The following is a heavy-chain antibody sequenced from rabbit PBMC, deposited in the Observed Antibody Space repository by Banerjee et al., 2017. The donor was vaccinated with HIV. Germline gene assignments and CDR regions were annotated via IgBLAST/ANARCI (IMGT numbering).Heavy chain of an antibody. Sequence: QEQLVESGGGLVQPEGSLTLTCTVSGFSFSSNWICWVRQAPGKGLEWIACIDTSDGDTDYANWPKGRFTISKTSSTTVTLQMTSLTGADTATYFCARGISFYLWGPGTLVTVS. D-gene: IGHD2-1*01. V-gene: IGHV1S45*01. CDR1: GFSFSSNW. CDR2: IDTSDGDT. J-gene: IGHJ4*01. CDR3: ARGISFYL.